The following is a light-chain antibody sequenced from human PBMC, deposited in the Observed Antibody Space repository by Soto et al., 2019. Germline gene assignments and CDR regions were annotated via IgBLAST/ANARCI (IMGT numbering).Light chain of an antibody. Sequence: DIQMTQSPSTLSGSVGDRVTITCRASQTISSWLAWYQQKPGKAPKLLIYKASTLKSGVPSRFSGSGSGTEFTLTISSLQPEDFATYFCQQSYNTPYTFGQGTKVDIK. CDR1: QTISSW. CDR3: QQSYNTPYT. V-gene: IGKV1-5*03. J-gene: IGKJ2*01. CDR2: KAS.